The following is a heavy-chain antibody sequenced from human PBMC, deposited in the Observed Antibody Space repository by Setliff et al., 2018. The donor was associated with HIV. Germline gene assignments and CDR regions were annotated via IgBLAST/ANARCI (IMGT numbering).Heavy chain of an antibody. CDR2: IHYTGRT. Sequence: NPSETLSLTCTVSGGSITGSPYFWGWIRRPPLKGLEWIASIHYTGRTYYNPSLKSRVSTSVDPSKNHLSLKLTSVTAADTAVYYCARVIPAGVPANWLDPWGHGTLVTVSS. D-gene: IGHD2-2*01. V-gene: IGHV4-39*02. CDR3: ARVIPAGVPANWLDP. J-gene: IGHJ5*02. CDR1: GGSITGSPYF.